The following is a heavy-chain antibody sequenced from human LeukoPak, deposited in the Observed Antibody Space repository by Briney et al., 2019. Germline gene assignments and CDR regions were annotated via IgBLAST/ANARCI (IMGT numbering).Heavy chain of an antibody. CDR3: ARYCSGGSCYFNYYYGMDV. V-gene: IGHV1-8*01. CDR1: GHTFTSYD. Sequence: ASVKVSCKASGHTFTSYDINWVRQATGQGLEWMGWMNPNSGNTGYAQKFQGRVTMTRNTSISTAYMELSSLRSEDTAVYYCARYCSGGSCYFNYYYGMDVWGQGTTVTVSS. J-gene: IGHJ6*02. D-gene: IGHD2-15*01. CDR2: MNPNSGNT.